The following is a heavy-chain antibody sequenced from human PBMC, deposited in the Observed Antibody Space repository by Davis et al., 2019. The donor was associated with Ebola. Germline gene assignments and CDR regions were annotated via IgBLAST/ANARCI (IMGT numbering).Heavy chain of an antibody. CDR3: ARQNGDSRFDYYYGMDV. V-gene: IGHV4-39*07. J-gene: IGHJ6*02. D-gene: IGHD4-17*01. Sequence: SETLSLTCTVSGGSISSSSYYWGWIRQPPGKGLEWIGSIYYSGSTYYNPSLKSRVTISVDPSKNQFSLKLRSVTAADTAVYYCARQNGDSRFDYYYGMDVWGQGTTVTVSS. CDR1: GGSISSSSYY. CDR2: IYYSGST.